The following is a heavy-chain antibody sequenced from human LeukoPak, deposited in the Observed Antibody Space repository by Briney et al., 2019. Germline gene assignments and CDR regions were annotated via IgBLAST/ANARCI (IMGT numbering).Heavy chain of an antibody. CDR1: GYTFTGYY. D-gene: IGHD5-18*01. Sequence: ASVKVSCKASGYTFTGYYMHWVRQAPGQGLEWMGWINPNSGGTNYAQKFQGRVTMTRDTSISTAYMELSGLRSDDTAVYYCARYSYGPYYFDYWGQGTLVTVSS. CDR3: ARYSYGPYYFDY. J-gene: IGHJ4*02. V-gene: IGHV1-2*02. CDR2: INPNSGGT.